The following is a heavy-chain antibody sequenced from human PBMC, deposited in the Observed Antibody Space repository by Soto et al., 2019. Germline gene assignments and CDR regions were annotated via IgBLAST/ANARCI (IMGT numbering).Heavy chain of an antibody. D-gene: IGHD6-13*01. J-gene: IGHJ4*02. Sequence: EVQLVQSGAEVKKPGESLRISCKGSGYSFTSYWISWVRQMPGKGLEWMGRIDPSDSYTNYSPSIQGHVTISADKSISTAYLQWSSLNASHTAMYYCARLQAAAGDNDLTFDYWGQGTLVTVSS. CDR1: GYSFTSYW. V-gene: IGHV5-10-1*01. CDR2: IDPSDSYT. CDR3: ARLQAAAGDNDLTFDY.